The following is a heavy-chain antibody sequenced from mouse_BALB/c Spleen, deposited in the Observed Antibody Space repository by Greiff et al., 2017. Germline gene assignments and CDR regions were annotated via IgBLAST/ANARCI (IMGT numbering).Heavy chain of an antibody. Sequence: DVMLVESGGGLVQPGGSRKLSCAASGFTFSSFGMHWVRQAPEKGLEWVAYISSGSSTIYYADTVKGRFIISRDNPKNTLFLQMTSLRSEDTAMYYCARKDYDYAMDYWGQGTSVTVSS. V-gene: IGHV5-17*02. D-gene: IGHD1-1*02. CDR2: ISSGSSTI. CDR3: ARKDYDYAMDY. CDR1: GFTFSSFG. J-gene: IGHJ4*01.